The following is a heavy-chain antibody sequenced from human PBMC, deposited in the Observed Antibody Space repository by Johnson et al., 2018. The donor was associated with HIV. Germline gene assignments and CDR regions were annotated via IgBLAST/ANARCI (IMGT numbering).Heavy chain of an antibody. CDR2: IRQDGSEK. D-gene: IGHD2-21*01. J-gene: IGHJ3*02. CDR1: GFTVSSNY. CDR3: ASSQGSGEGAFDI. V-gene: IGHV3-7*03. Sequence: VQLVESGGGLVQPGGSLRLSCAASGFTVSSNYMSWVRQAPGKGLEWVASIRQDGSEKYFVDSVKGRFTISRDNAKNSLYLQMNSLRVEDTAVYYCASSQGSGEGAFDIWGQGTMVTVSS.